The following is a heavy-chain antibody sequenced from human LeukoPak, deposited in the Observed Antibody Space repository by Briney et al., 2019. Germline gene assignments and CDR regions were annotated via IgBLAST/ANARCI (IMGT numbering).Heavy chain of an antibody. J-gene: IGHJ4*02. CDR3: AKEGDCSSTSCYIDY. V-gene: IGHV3-9*03. CDR2: ISWNSGSI. CDR1: GFTFDDYA. D-gene: IGHD2-2*02. Sequence: GGSLRLSCAASGFTFDDYAMHWVRQAPGKGLEWVSGISWNSGSIGYADSVKGRFTISRDNAKNSLYLQMNSLRAEDMALYYCAKEGDCSSTSCYIDYWGQGTLVTVSP.